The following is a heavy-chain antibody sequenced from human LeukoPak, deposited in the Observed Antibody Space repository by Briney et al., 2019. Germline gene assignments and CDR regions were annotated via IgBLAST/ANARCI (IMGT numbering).Heavy chain of an antibody. CDR1: GFTFSDYY. CDR3: ARGNMVRGVTHYYYYGMDV. D-gene: IGHD3-10*01. Sequence: PGGSLRLSCAASGFTFSDYYMSWIRQASGKGLEWVSYISSSGSTIYYADSVKGRFTISRDNAKNSLYLQMNSLRAEDTAVYYCARGNMVRGVTHYYYYGMDVWGQGTTVTVSS. CDR2: ISSSGSTI. V-gene: IGHV3-11*01. J-gene: IGHJ6*02.